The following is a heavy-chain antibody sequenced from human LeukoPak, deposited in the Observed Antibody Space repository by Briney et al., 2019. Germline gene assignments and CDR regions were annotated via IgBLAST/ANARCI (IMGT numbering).Heavy chain of an antibody. CDR3: ARGSLAPNSSYYYYMDV. CDR2: IYYSGST. J-gene: IGHJ6*03. Sequence: SETLSLTCTVSGGSISSSSYYWGWIRQPPGKGLEWIGSIYYSGSTYYNPSLKSRVTISVDTSKNQFSLKLSSVTAADTAVYYCARGSLAPNSSYYYYMDVWGKGTTVTVSS. CDR1: GGSISSSSYY. D-gene: IGHD3-3*02. V-gene: IGHV4-39*01.